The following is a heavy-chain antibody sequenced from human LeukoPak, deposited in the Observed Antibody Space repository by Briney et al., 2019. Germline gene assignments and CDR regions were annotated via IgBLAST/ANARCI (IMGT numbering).Heavy chain of an antibody. CDR1: GYTFTGYY. V-gene: IGHV1-2*02. CDR2: INPNSGGT. CDR3: ARRVGPNSSSYYMDV. J-gene: IGHJ6*03. D-gene: IGHD6-13*01. Sequence: GASVKVSCKASGYTFTGYYMHWVRQAPGQGLEWMGWINPNSGGTNYAQKFQGRVTMTRDTSISTAYMELSRLRSDDTAVYYCARRVGPNSSSYYMDVWGKGTTVTVSS.